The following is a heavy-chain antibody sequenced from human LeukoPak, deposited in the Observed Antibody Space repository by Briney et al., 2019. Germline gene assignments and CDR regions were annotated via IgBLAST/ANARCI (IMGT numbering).Heavy chain of an antibody. D-gene: IGHD2-2*01. J-gene: IGHJ6*02. CDR2: IYPGDSDT. V-gene: IGHV5-51*01. CDR1: GYSFTSYW. Sequence: GESLKISCRGSGYSFTSYWIGWVRQMPGKGLEWMGIIYPGDSDTRYSPSFQGQVTISADKSISTAYLQWSSLKASDTAMYYCARRDGYCSSTSCYADYYYGMDVWGQGTTVTVSS. CDR3: ARRDGYCSSTSCYADYYYGMDV.